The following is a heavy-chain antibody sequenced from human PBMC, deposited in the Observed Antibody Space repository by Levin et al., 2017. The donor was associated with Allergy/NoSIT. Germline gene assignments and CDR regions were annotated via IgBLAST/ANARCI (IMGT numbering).Heavy chain of an antibody. V-gene: IGHV4-31*03. CDR1: GGSIRGGNYY. Sequence: SETLSLTCTVSGGSIRGGNYYWTWIRQHPGTGLEWIGYIHSSGTTYSNPSLKSRVTLSIEPSKNEFSLSLTSVTAADTAVYYCARESLESESDNYYHGMDVWGQGTTVTVSS. CDR2: IHSSGTT. J-gene: IGHJ6*02. D-gene: IGHD1-1*01. CDR3: ARESLESESDNYYHGMDV.